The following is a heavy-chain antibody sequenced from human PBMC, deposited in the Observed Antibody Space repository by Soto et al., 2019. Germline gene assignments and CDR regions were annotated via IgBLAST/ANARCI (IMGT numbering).Heavy chain of an antibody. CDR3: ANLNWNYGLGAFDI. CDR1: GLTFSSYA. V-gene: IGHV3-23*01. Sequence: EVQLLESGGGLVQPGGSLRLSCAASGLTFSSYAMSWVRQAPGKGLEWVSGISYSGDSTYYADSVRGRFTISRDNSKNTLYLQMNSLRAEDTATYYCANLNWNYGLGAFDIWGQGTMVTVSS. CDR2: ISYSGDST. J-gene: IGHJ3*02. D-gene: IGHD1-7*01.